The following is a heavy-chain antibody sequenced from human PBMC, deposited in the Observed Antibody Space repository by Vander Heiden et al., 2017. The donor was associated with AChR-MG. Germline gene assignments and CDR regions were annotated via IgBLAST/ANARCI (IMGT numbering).Heavy chain of an antibody. D-gene: IGHD3-10*01. CDR1: GFTYSSYA. Sequence: EVQLLESGGGLVQPGGSLRLSCAAPGFTYSSYAMSWVRQAPGKGLEWVSGISSSDRSTYYADSVKGRFTISRDSSKNTLYLQMNSLRAEDTAVYYCAKGVTMVRGALGWFGPWGQGTLVTVSS. V-gene: IGHV3-23*01. J-gene: IGHJ5*02. CDR3: AKGVTMVRGALGWFGP. CDR2: ISSSDRST.